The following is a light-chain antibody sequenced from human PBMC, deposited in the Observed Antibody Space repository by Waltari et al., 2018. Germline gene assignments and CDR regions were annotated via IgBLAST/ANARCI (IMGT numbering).Light chain of an antibody. CDR1: QDIRKD. CDR2: AAS. V-gene: IGKV1-17*01. CDR3: LQHSSYPYT. Sequence: DIQMTQFPSSLSASVGDRVTMTCRASQDIRKDLAWYNQKPGKAPKRLMYAASSLQSGVPSRFSGSGSGTEFTLTISSLQPEDFATYSCLQHSSYPYTFGQGTKLEIK. J-gene: IGKJ2*01.